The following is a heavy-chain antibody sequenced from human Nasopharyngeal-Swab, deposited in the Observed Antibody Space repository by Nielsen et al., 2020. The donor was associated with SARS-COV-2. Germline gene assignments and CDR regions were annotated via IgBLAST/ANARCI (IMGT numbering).Heavy chain of an antibody. J-gene: IGHJ6*02. Sequence: GVLKISCAASGFTFSNYSMNWVRQAPGKGLEWVSSISSSTSYIYYADSVKGRFTISRDNAKNSLYLQMNSLRAEDTAVYYCARDGFGESPYYYYGMDVWGQGTTVTVPS. D-gene: IGHD3-10*01. CDR3: ARDGFGESPYYYYGMDV. V-gene: IGHV3-21*01. CDR1: GFTFSNYS. CDR2: ISSSTSYI.